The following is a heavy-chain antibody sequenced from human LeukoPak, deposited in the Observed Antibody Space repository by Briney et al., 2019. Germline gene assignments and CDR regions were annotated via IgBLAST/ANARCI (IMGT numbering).Heavy chain of an antibody. CDR2: ISSSSSYI. CDR1: GFTFSSYS. V-gene: IGHV3-21*01. Sequence: GGSLRLSCAASGFTFSSYSMNWVRQAPGKGLEWVSSISSSSSYIYYADSVKSRFTISRDNAKNSLYLQMNSLRAEDTAVYYCARIKIAAAGTYYFDYWGQGTLVTVSS. D-gene: IGHD6-13*01. CDR3: ARIKIAAAGTYYFDY. J-gene: IGHJ4*02.